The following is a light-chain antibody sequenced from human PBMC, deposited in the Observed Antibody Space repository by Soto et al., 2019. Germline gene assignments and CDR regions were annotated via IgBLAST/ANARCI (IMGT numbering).Light chain of an antibody. Sequence: QSALTQPASVSGSPGQSITISCTGTSCDVGGYNYVSWYQQHPGKAPKLMIYDVSNRPSGVSNRFSGSKSGNTASLTISGLQVEDEADYYCSSYTSSSTLGFGTGTKVTVL. V-gene: IGLV2-14*01. CDR1: SCDVGGYNY. CDR3: SSYTSSSTLG. J-gene: IGLJ1*01. CDR2: DVS.